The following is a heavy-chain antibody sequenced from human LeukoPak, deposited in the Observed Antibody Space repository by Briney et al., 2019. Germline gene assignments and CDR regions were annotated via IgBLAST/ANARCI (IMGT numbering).Heavy chain of an antibody. V-gene: IGHV4-4*07. CDR3: AREGPYSSGWYDVYYYYYMDV. D-gene: IGHD6-19*01. CDR1: GGSISSYY. Sequence: PSETLSLTCTVSGGSISSYYWSWIRQPAGKGLEWIGRIYTSGSTNYNPSLKSRVTMSVDTSKNQFSLKLSSVTAADTAVYYCAREGPYSSGWYDVYYYYYMDVWGKGTTVTISS. J-gene: IGHJ6*03. CDR2: IYTSGST.